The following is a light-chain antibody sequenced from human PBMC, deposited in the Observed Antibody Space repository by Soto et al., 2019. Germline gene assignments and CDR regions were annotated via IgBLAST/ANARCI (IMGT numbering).Light chain of an antibody. Sequence: VMTQSPATLSVSPGERATLSCRASQSVSSNLAWYQQKPGQAPKLLIYGASSRATGIPDRFSGSGSGTDFTLTISRLEPEDFATYYCQRLSHAFGGGTKVDIK. CDR2: GAS. CDR3: QRLSHA. V-gene: IGKV3D-15*01. J-gene: IGKJ4*01. CDR1: QSVSSN.